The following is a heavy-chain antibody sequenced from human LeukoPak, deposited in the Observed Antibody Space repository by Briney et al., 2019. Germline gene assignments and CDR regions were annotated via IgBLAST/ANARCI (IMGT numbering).Heavy chain of an antibody. V-gene: IGHV5-51*01. CDR3: ARRGSSYGISGANWFDP. CDR1: GYTFTGYY. Sequence: ASVKVSCKASGYTFTGYYMHWVRQAPGQGLEWMGIIYPGDSDTRYSPSFQGQVTISADKSISTAYLQWSSLKASDTAMYYCARRGSSYGISGANWFDPWGQGTLVTVSS. CDR2: IYPGDSDT. D-gene: IGHD5-18*01. J-gene: IGHJ5*02.